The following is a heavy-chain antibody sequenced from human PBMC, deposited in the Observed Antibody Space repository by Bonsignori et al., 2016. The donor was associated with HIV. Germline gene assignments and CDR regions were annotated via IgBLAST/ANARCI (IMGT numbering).Heavy chain of an antibody. J-gene: IGHJ6*03. CDR2: IYTSGST. D-gene: IGHD5-18*01. Sequence: WIRQPPGKGLEWIGRIYTSGSTNYNPSLKSRVTISVDTSKNQFSLKLSSVTAADTAVYYCARARLGYPHYYYYMDVWGKGTTVTVSS. V-gene: IGHV4-61*02. CDR3: ARARLGYPHYYYYMDV.